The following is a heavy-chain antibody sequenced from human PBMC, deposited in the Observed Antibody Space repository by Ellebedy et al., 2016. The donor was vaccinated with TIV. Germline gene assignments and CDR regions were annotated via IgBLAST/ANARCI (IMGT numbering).Heavy chain of an antibody. CDR2: IIPIFGTA. J-gene: IGHJ4*02. Sequence: SVKVSCXASGGTFSSYAISWVRQAPGQGLEWMGGIIPIFGTANYAQKFQGRVTITADESTSTAYMELSSLRSEDTAVYYCARGPYCSGGSCAFDYWGQGTLVTVSS. D-gene: IGHD2-15*01. V-gene: IGHV1-69*13. CDR1: GGTFSSYA. CDR3: ARGPYCSGGSCAFDY.